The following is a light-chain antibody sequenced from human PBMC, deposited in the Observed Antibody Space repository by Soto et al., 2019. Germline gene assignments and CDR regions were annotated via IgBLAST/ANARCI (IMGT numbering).Light chain of an antibody. J-gene: IGLJ3*02. Sequence: QSALTQPASVSGSPGQSITISFTGTSSDVGGYNYVSWYQQHPGKAPKLMIYEVTNRPSGFSNRFSGSKSGNTASLTIAGLQAEDEADYYCSSYTSTRTRVFGGGTKLTVL. CDR3: SSYTSTRTRV. CDR1: SSDVGGYNY. V-gene: IGLV2-14*01. CDR2: EVT.